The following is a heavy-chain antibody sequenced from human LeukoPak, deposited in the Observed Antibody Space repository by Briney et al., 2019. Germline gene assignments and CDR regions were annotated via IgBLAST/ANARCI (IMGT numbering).Heavy chain of an antibody. CDR3: AKSVY. Sequence: GGSLRLSCAASGFTFSNSWMSWVRQAPGQGLEWVASIKEDGSEKHYVDSVKGRFTISRDNAKNSLYLQMNSLRAEDTAAYYCAKSVYWGQGTLVIVSS. CDR2: IKEDGSEK. J-gene: IGHJ4*02. CDR1: GFTFSNSW. V-gene: IGHV3-7*01.